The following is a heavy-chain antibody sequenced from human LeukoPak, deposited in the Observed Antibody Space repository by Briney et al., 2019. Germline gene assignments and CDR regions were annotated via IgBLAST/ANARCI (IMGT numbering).Heavy chain of an antibody. CDR3: AKDIRNYGSGSYGAFDI. Sequence: GRSLRLSCAASGFTFDDYAMHWVRQAPGKGLEWVSGISWNSGSIGYADSVKGRFTISRDNAKNSLYLQMNSLRAEDTALYYCAKDIRNYGSGSYGAFDIWGQGTMVTVSS. CDR1: GFTFDDYA. V-gene: IGHV3-9*01. J-gene: IGHJ3*02. CDR2: ISWNSGSI. D-gene: IGHD3-10*01.